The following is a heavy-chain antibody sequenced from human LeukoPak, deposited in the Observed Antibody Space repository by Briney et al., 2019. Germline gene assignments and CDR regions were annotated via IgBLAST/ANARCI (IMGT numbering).Heavy chain of an antibody. CDR1: GGSISSYY. CDR2: INHSGST. D-gene: IGHD3-22*01. V-gene: IGHV4-34*01. J-gene: IGHJ4*02. CDR3: ARATFYYYDSSGFDY. Sequence: SETLSLTCTVSGGSISSYYWSWIRQPPGKGLEWIGEINHSGSTNYNPSLKSRVTISVDTSKNQFSLKLSSVTAADTAVYYCARATFYYYDSSGFDYWGQGTLVTVSS.